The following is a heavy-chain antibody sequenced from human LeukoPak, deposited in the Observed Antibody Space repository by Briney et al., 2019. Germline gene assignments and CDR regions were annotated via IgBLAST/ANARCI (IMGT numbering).Heavy chain of an antibody. J-gene: IGHJ4*02. CDR1: GYTFTSYY. Sequence: ASVKVSCKASGYTFTSYYTHWVRQAPGQGLEWMGIINPSGGSTSYAQKFQGRVTMTRDTSTSTVYMELSSLRSEDTAVYYCARDPTLIVVPAAGYFDYWGQGTLVTVSS. D-gene: IGHD2-2*01. CDR2: INPSGGST. CDR3: ARDPTLIVVPAAGYFDY. V-gene: IGHV1-46*01.